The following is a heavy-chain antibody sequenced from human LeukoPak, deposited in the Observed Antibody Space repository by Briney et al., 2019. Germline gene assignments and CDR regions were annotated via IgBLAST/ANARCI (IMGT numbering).Heavy chain of an antibody. Sequence: SETLSLTCAVYGGSFSGYYWSWIRHPPGKGLEWLGEINHSGSTNYNPSLNSRATISVATFKNQYSLQLSSVTDANTAVYYCARGGPGRYFDWPKRLSGRFDPWGQGTLVTVSS. CDR1: GGSFSGYY. J-gene: IGHJ5*02. V-gene: IGHV4-34*01. CDR2: INHSGST. D-gene: IGHD3-9*01. CDR3: ARGGPGRYFDWPKRLSGRFDP.